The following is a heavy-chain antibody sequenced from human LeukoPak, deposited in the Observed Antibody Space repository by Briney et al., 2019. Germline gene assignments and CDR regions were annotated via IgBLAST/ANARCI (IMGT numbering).Heavy chain of an antibody. D-gene: IGHD3-10*01. V-gene: IGHV1-58*02. CDR1: GFTFTSSA. CDR3: ARDMVRGVPVYAFDI. J-gene: IGHJ3*02. Sequence: SVKVSCKASGFTFTSSAMQWVRQARGQRLEWIGWIVVGSGNTNYAQKFQERVTMTRDMSTSTVYMELSSLRSEDTAVYYCARDMVRGVPVYAFDIWGQGTMVTVSS. CDR2: IVVGSGNT.